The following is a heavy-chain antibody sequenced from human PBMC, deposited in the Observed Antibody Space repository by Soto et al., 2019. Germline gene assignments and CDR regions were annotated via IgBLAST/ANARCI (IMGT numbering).Heavy chain of an antibody. CDR3: ARVDRYYDFWCGYYTGCWFDP. Sequence: QVQLQESGPGLVKPSQTLSLTCTVSGGSISSGGYYWSWIRQHPGKGLEWIGYIYYSGSTYYNPSLKSRVTISVDTFKNQFSLKLSSVTAADTAVYYCARVDRYYDFWCGYYTGCWFDPWGQGTLVTVSS. J-gene: IGHJ5*02. CDR1: GGSISSGGYY. CDR2: IYYSGST. D-gene: IGHD3-3*01. V-gene: IGHV4-31*03.